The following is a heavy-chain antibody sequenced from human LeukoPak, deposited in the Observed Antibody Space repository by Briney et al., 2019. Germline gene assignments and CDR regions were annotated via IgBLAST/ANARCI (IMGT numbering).Heavy chain of an antibody. CDR2: IHYSGST. CDR3: ARLGGYYDPPGY. V-gene: IGHV4-39*01. D-gene: IGHD3-22*01. J-gene: IGHJ4*02. CDR1: GGSISSPTYY. Sequence: SETLSLTCTVSGGSISSPTYYWAWIRQPPGKGLEWIGTIHYSGSTFYNPSLKSRVTISVDTSKNQFSLKLSSVTAADTAVYYCARLGGYYDPPGYWGQGTLVAVSS.